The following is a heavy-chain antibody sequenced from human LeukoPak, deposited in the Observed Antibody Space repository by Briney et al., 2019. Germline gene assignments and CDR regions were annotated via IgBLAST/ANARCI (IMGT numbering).Heavy chain of an antibody. D-gene: IGHD3-22*01. V-gene: IGHV4-34*01. Sequence: SGTLSLTCAVYGGSFSGYYWSWIRQPPGKGPEWVGEINHSGSANYNPSLKSRVTISVDTSKNQFSLKLSSVTAADTAVYYCARGGQRTYYYDSSGYYFHYWGQGTLVTVSS. CDR3: ARGGQRTYYYDSSGYYFHY. CDR2: INHSGSA. J-gene: IGHJ4*02. CDR1: GGSFSGYY.